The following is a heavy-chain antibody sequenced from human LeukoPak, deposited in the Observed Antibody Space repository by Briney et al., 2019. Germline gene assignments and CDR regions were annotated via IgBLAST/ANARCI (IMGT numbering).Heavy chain of an antibody. Sequence: ASVKVSCKASGYTFTSYYMHWVRQAPGQGLEWMGWMNPNSGNTGYAQKFQGRVTMTRNTSISTAYMELSSLRSEDTAVYYCARGCSGGSCYGKANWFDPWGQGTLVTVSS. V-gene: IGHV1-8*02. D-gene: IGHD2-15*01. J-gene: IGHJ5*02. CDR3: ARGCSGGSCYGKANWFDP. CDR1: GYTFTSYY. CDR2: MNPNSGNT.